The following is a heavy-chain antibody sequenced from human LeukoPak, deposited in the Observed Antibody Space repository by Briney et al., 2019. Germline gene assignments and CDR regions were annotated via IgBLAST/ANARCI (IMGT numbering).Heavy chain of an antibody. J-gene: IGHJ4*02. D-gene: IGHD3-22*01. CDR2: ISSSSSYI. CDR1: GVTFSSYS. CDR3: ARDDLGYYGY. Sequence: GGSLRLSCAASGVTFSSYSMNWVRQAPGKGLEWVSSISSSSSYIYYADSVKGRFTLSRDNAKNSLYLQMNSLRAEDTAVYYCARDDLGYYGYCGQGTLVTVSS. V-gene: IGHV3-21*01.